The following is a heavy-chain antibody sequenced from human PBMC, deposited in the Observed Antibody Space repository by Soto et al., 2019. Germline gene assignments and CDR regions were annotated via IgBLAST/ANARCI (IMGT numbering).Heavy chain of an antibody. CDR1: GYSFTSYW. J-gene: IGHJ4*02. CDR2: IDPSDSYT. CDR3: ARPGYCSGGSCSYNYYFDY. Sequence: GESLKISCKGSGYSFTSYWISWVRQMPGKGLEWMGRIDPSDSYTNYSPSFQGHVTISADKSISTAYLQWSSLKASDTAMYYCARPGYCSGGSCSYNYYFDYWGQGTLVTVSS. D-gene: IGHD2-15*01. V-gene: IGHV5-10-1*01.